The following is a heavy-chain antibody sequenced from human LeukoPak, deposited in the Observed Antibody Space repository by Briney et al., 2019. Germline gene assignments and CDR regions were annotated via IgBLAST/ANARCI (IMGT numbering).Heavy chain of an antibody. CDR1: GFTFSSYS. CDR2: ISRSGSTI. CDR3: VRRVPNNSSWYELFDY. J-gene: IGHJ4*02. D-gene: IGHD6-13*01. Sequence: GGSLRLSCAASGFTFSSYSMNWVRQAPGKGLEWLSYISRSGSTIYYADSVKGRFTISRDNAKNSLYLQMNSLRDEDTAVYYCVRRVPNNSSWYELFDYWGQGTLVAVSS. V-gene: IGHV3-48*02.